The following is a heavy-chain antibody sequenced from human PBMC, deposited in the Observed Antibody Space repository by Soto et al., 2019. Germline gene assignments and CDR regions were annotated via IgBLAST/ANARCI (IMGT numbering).Heavy chain of an antibody. CDR2: IYPGDSDT. J-gene: IGHJ4*02. Sequence: GESLKISCKGSGYSFTSYWIGWVRQMPGKGLEWMGIIYPGDSDTRYSPSFQGQVTISADKSISTAYLQWSSLKASDTAMYYCARHGAAYCSSTSCVASRLFDYWGQGTLVTVSS. CDR1: GYSFTSYW. CDR3: ARHGAAYCSSTSCVASRLFDY. V-gene: IGHV5-51*01. D-gene: IGHD2-2*01.